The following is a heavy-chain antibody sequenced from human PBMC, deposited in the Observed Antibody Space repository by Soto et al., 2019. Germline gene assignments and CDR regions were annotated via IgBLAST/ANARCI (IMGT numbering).Heavy chain of an antibody. Sequence: GGSLRLSCAASGFTFSSYAMHWVRQAPGKGLEWVAVISYDGSNKYYADSVKGRFTISRDNSKNTLYLQMNSLRAEDTAVYYCARDMVPEPPYYFDYWGQGTLVTVSS. V-gene: IGHV3-30-3*01. CDR1: GFTFSSYA. J-gene: IGHJ4*02. D-gene: IGHD3-10*01. CDR2: ISYDGSNK. CDR3: ARDMVPEPPYYFDY.